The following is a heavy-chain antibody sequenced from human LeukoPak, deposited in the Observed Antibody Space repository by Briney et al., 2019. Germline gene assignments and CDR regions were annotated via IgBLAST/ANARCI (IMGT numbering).Heavy chain of an antibody. J-gene: IGHJ4*02. CDR2: INGSGGRT. V-gene: IGHV3-23*01. Sequence: GGSLRLSCAASGVTVSSNYMSWVRQAPGKGLEWVSGINGSGGRTYYAVSVKGRFTISRDNSKNTLYLQMNSLRAEDTAIYYCAKDPFFDYWGQGTLVTVSS. CDR3: AKDPFFDY. CDR1: GVTVSSNY.